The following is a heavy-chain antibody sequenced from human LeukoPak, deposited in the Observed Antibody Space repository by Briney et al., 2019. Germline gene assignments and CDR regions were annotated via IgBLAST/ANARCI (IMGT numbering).Heavy chain of an antibody. J-gene: IGHJ4*02. CDR1: GFTFSNAW. D-gene: IGHD3-22*01. Sequence: GGSLRLSCAASGFTFSNAWMSWVRQAPGKGLEWVGRMKSKTDGGTTDYAVPVKGRFTISRDDSKNTLYLQMNSLKTEDTAVYYCTTVGYYYDSSGYSPFDYWGQGTLVTVSS. CDR3: TTVGYYYDSSGYSPFDY. CDR2: MKSKTDGGTT. V-gene: IGHV3-15*01.